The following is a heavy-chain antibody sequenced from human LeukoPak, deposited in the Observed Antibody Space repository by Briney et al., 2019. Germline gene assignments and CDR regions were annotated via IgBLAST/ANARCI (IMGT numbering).Heavy chain of an antibody. CDR3: ARVPDTGYKY. Sequence: ASVKVSCKTSGFILRNFGVSWLRQAPGRGLEWMAWISIADGRTDYAQNFQGRLTLTTDTSTNTAYMELRSLRSDDTAVYFCARVPDTGYKYWGQGTLVTVSS. V-gene: IGHV1-18*01. CDR1: GFILRNFG. D-gene: IGHD5-12*01. J-gene: IGHJ4*02. CDR2: ISIADGRT.